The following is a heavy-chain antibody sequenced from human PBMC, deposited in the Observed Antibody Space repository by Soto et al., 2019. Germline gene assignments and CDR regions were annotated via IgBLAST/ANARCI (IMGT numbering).Heavy chain of an antibody. CDR1: GYTFTSYA. CDR2: INGGNGNT. CDR3: ARLMITCGRVINGIDP. Sequence: ASVKVSCKASGYTFTSYAMHWVRQAPGQRLEWMGWINGGNGNTKYSQKFQGRVTITRDTSASTAYMELSSLRSEDTAVYYCARLMITCGRVINGIDPWGQGTLVTVSS. V-gene: IGHV1-3*01. J-gene: IGHJ5*02. D-gene: IGHD3-16*01.